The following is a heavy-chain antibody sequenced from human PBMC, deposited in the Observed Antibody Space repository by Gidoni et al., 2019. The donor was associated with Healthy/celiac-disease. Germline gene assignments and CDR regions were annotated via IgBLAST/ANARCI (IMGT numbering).Heavy chain of an antibody. CDR2: IFAALNLT. V-gene: IGHV1-69*04. CDR1: GSTARAYT. CDR3: AREEGDVAGTVGVF. D-gene: IGHD3-3*01. Sequence: QVQLVQSGSEVKNPGSSVRVSCKASGSTARAYTFSWVRQGPGQGLEWMASIFAALNLTNYAQKFQGRLTIIADKSTNTAYMDLSGLTSGDTAIYYCAREEGDVAGTVGVFWGQGTLVTVSS. J-gene: IGHJ4*02.